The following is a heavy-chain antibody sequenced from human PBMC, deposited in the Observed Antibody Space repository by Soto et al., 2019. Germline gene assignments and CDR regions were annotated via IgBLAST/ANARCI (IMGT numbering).Heavy chain of an antibody. CDR1: GYTFNIYG. D-gene: IGHD5-12*01. CDR2: ISGYDGKT. CDR3: ARGLPSDY. J-gene: IGHJ4*02. V-gene: IGHV1-18*04. Sequence: QVQLVQSGAEVKKPGASVKVSCKASGYTFNIYGTTWVRQAPGQGLEWVGWISGYDGKTNYAQKYQDRVTMTTDTYTTTAYMELRGLRSDDTAVYYCARGLPSDYWGQGTLVTVSS.